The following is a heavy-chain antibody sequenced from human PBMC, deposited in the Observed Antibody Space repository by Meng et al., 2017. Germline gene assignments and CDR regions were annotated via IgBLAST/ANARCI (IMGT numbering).Heavy chain of an antibody. J-gene: IGHJ4*02. V-gene: IGHV4-28*01. CDR2: IYYSGST. CDR3: ARNVPGTSAYYD. D-gene: IGHD3-22*01. Sequence: HVQLQEAGTGLVKPSDTLSLTFAVSGYSIISSIWWGWIRQPPGKGLEWIGYIYYSGSTSYNPSLKSRVTMSVDTSKNQFSLNLNSVTAVDTAVYYCARNVPGTSAYYDWGQGTLVTVSS. CDR1: GYSIISSIW.